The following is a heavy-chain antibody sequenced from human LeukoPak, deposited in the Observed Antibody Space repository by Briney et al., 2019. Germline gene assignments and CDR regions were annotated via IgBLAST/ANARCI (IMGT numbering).Heavy chain of an antibody. Sequence: GGSLRLSCAASGFTFSTSAMGWVRQAPGTGLEWVSVVSDSGDYTSYADSVKGRFRISRDNSENKLYLQMNSLRTEDTAIYYCAMTYDFWSGYPGWGQGTLVTVSS. D-gene: IGHD3-3*01. V-gene: IGHV3-23*01. J-gene: IGHJ4*02. CDR3: AMTYDFWSGYPG. CDR2: VSDSGDYT. CDR1: GFTFSTSA.